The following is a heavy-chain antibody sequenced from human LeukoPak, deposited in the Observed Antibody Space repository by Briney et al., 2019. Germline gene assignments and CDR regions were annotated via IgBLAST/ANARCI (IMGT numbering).Heavy chain of an antibody. V-gene: IGHV3-23*01. CDR2: SRGNSGRT. Sequence: PGGSLRLSCAASGFTFSTYAMSWVRQAPGKGLEWVSASRGNSGRTDYADSVEGRFTTSRDNSKNTVYLQMNSLRAEDTAVYYCAKADDTVATNFDSWGQGTLVTVSS. CDR1: GFTFSTYA. D-gene: IGHD5-12*01. CDR3: AKADDTVATNFDS. J-gene: IGHJ4*02.